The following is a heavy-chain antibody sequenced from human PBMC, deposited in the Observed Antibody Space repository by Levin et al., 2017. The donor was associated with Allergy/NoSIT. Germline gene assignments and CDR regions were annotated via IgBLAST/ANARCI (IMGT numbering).Heavy chain of an antibody. D-gene: IGHD2/OR15-2a*01. V-gene: IGHV3-30*03. CDR1: GFTFSNYG. Sequence: PGGSLRLSCAVSGFTFSNYGMHWVRQAPGKGLEWVAVISFDASYKYYADPLKGRVTIPRDNLKNTMFLEMTSLRHDDTAVYSCVGEFLHSGKFDHWGQGIEVTVSS. CDR2: ISFDASYK. J-gene: IGHJ4*02. CDR3: VGEFLHSGKFDH.